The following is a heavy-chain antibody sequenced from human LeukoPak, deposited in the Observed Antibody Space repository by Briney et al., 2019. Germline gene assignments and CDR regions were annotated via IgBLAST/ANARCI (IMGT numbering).Heavy chain of an antibody. CDR2: IKQDGRDK. D-gene: IGHD3-16*02. V-gene: IGHV3-7*01. Sequence: GGSLRLSCAASGFTFSSYWMSWVRQAPGKGLEWVANIKQDGRDKYYVDSLKGRFTISRDNAKNSLYLQMNSLRAEDTAVYYCARVKAYNDYVWGSYRTSWVFDYWGQGTLVTVSS. J-gene: IGHJ4*02. CDR3: ARVKAYNDYVWGSYRTSWVFDY. CDR1: GFTFSSYW.